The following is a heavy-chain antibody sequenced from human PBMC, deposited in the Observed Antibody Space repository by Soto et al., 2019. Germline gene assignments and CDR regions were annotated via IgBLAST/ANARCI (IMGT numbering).Heavy chain of an antibody. CDR1: GFTFSGYV. CDR3: ARETGPGSSYYYYGMDV. CDR2: IWYDGSNK. J-gene: IGHJ6*02. V-gene: IGHV3-33*01. Sequence: GGSLRVSCAASGFTFSGYVMHWVRQSPGKGLEWVAVIWYDGSNKYYADSVKGRFTISRDNSKNTLYLQMNSLRAEDTAVYYCARETGPGSSYYYYGMDVWGQGTTVTVSS. D-gene: IGHD6-6*01.